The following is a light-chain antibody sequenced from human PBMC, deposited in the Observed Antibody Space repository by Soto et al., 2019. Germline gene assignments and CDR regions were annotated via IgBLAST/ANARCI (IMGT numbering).Light chain of an antibody. V-gene: IGKV1-39*01. J-gene: IGKJ2*01. CDR3: QQTFSLPIT. Sequence: DIQMTQSPSSLSASVGDRVTVTCRASESVNGYLNWYQQRPGKAPELLIYAASNLQTGVPSRFSGSGSGTDYTLTISSLQPEDFASYFCQQTFSLPITFGQGTNLEI. CDR2: AAS. CDR1: ESVNGY.